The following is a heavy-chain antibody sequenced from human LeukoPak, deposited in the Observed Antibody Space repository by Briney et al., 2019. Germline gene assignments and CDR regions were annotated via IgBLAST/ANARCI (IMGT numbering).Heavy chain of an antibody. CDR3: AKDRSYHYFDY. CDR2: IRYDGSEK. V-gene: IGHV3-30*02. J-gene: IGHJ4*02. Sequence: GGSLRPSCAASGFTFSTYGMHWVRQAPGKGLESVAFIRYDGSEKYSTDSVKGRFTISRDNSKNTLYLRMNSLTAEDTAVYYGAKDRSYHYFDYWGQGTLVTVSS. D-gene: IGHD5-18*01. CDR1: GFTFSTYG.